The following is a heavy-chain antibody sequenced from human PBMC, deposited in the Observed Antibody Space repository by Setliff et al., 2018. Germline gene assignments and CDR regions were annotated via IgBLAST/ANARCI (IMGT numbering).Heavy chain of an antibody. CDR2: IDTSSTWI. V-gene: IGHV3-21*01. D-gene: IGHD5-18*01. J-gene: IGHJ4*02. Sequence: GGSLRLSCAASGFSFTTYTMNWIRQAPGQGLEWVSSIDTSSTWIYYAGSVKGRFTISRDNAENSLYLQMNSLRAEDTAVYYCARDQGSYGYRAFDFWGQGTLVTVSS. CDR3: ARDQGSYGYRAFDF. CDR1: GFSFTTYT.